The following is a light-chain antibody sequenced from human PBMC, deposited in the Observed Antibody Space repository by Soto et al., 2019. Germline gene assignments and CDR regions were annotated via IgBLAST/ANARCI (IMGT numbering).Light chain of an antibody. J-gene: IGLJ1*01. CDR1: SSDIGTYNH. V-gene: IGLV2-14*01. Sequence: QSALTQPASVSGSPGQSIAISCPGTSSDIGTYNHLSWYQQHPGKAPLLIIYEDINRPSGLSSRFSGSKSGTTDSLTISGLQAQDEADYFCCSYTTSSTLVCGTGTKGTAL. CDR2: EDI. CDR3: CSYTTSSTLV.